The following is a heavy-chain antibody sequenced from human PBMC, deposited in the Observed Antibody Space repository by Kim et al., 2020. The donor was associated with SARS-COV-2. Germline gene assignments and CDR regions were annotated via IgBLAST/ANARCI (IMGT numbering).Heavy chain of an antibody. CDR3: ARDAIWFGEGYGMDV. J-gene: IGHJ6*02. Sequence: GGSLRLSCAASGFTVSSNYMSWVRQAPGKGLEWVSVIYSGGSTYYADSVKGRFTISRDNSKNTLYLQMNSLRAEDTAVYYCARDAIWFGEGYGMDVWGQGTTVTVSS. V-gene: IGHV3-53*01. CDR2: IYSGGST. D-gene: IGHD3-10*01. CDR1: GFTVSSNY.